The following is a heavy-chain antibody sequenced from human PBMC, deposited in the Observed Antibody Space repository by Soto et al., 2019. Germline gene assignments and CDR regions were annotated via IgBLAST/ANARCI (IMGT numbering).Heavy chain of an antibody. CDR1: GGTFSSYT. Sequence: SVKVSCKASGGTFSSYTISWVRQAPGQGLEWMGRIIPILGIANYAQKFQGRVTITADKSTSTAYMELSSLRSEDTAVYYCAREYCSGGSCSQFFTYFDYWGQGTLVTVSS. CDR2: IIPILGIA. CDR3: AREYCSGGSCSQFFTYFDY. D-gene: IGHD2-15*01. V-gene: IGHV1-69*04. J-gene: IGHJ4*02.